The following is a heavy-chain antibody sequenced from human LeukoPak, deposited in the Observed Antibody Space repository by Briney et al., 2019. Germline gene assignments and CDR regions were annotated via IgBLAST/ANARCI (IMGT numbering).Heavy chain of an antibody. Sequence: ASVKVSCKASGGTFSNYAVSWVRQAPGQGLEWMGGFIPVFGPANYAQKFQGRVTITADESTSTAYMELSSLRSEDAAVYYCARAGEVYNSGSYLEYWGQGTLVTVSS. CDR2: FIPVFGPA. D-gene: IGHD6-19*01. CDR1: GGTFSNYA. V-gene: IGHV1-69*13. J-gene: IGHJ4*02. CDR3: ARAGEVYNSGSYLEY.